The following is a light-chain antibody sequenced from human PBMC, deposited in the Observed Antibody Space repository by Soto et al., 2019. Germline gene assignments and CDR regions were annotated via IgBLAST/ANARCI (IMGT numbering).Light chain of an antibody. Sequence: VLPQHYGKLSLSRGDRCTFSCLASQGLTSNFFAWYQQKTGQAPSLVIYGASNRATGVPDRFSGGWCGTDFNLTISRLETEDFAVYFCQQHVTAPRTFGQGTKVDIK. CDR3: QQHVTAPRT. CDR1: QGLTSNF. CDR2: GAS. J-gene: IGKJ1*01. V-gene: IGKV3-20*01.